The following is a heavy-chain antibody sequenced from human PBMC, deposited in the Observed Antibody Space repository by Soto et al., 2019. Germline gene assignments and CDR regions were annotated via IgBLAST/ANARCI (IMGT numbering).Heavy chain of an antibody. Sequence: PGGSLRLSCAASGFTFSSCVMHWVRQAPGKGLEWVAVISYDGSNKYYADSVKGRFTISRDNSKHTLFLQMNSLRPEDTAVYYCAKDLEGYCSSTSCYTYFGLDVWGQGTTVTASS. D-gene: IGHD2-2*01. CDR3: AKDLEGYCSSTSCYTYFGLDV. CDR1: GFTFSSCV. V-gene: IGHV3-30*18. CDR2: ISYDGSNK. J-gene: IGHJ6*02.